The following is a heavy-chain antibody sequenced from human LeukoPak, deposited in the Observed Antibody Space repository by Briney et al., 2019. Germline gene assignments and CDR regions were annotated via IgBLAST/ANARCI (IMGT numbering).Heavy chain of an antibody. D-gene: IGHD5-18*01. CDR2: LHADGVEQ. V-gene: IGHV3-7*01. Sequence: GGSLRLSCAASGFSLSGYWMTWVRQAPGKGLEWVARLHADGVEQNYVDSVTGRFTMSRDNAKNSLDLQMNSLRVEDTAVYYCVRGGYSFDYLGQGTLVAVSS. J-gene: IGHJ4*02. CDR1: GFSLSGYW. CDR3: VRGGYSFDY.